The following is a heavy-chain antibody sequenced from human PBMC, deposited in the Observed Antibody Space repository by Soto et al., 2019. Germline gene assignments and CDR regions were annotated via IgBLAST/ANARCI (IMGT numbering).Heavy chain of an antibody. CDR3: AKDVDRGSHHEGADS. D-gene: IGHD3-16*01. Sequence: QVQLVESGGGVVQPGRSLRLSCAASGFPFSSYGMHWVRQVPGKGLEWAAVISDDGSKDWYADSAKDRFTISRDNSKNTLSLQMHSLRDEDTAVYYCAKDVDRGSHHEGADSWGQGTLVTVSS. CDR2: ISDDGSKD. J-gene: IGHJ4*02. V-gene: IGHV3-30*18. CDR1: GFPFSSYG.